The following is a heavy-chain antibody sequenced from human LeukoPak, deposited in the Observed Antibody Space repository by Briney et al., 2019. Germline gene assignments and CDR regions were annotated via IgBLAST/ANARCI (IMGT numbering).Heavy chain of an antibody. Sequence: GGSLRLSCAASGFTFSGSAMHWVRQASGKGLEWVGRIRSKANSYATAYAASVKGRFTISRDDSKNTAYLQMNSLKTEDTAVYYCTRLWFGELFHYYYGMDVWGQGTTVTVSS. CDR1: GFTFSGSA. CDR2: IRSKANSYAT. CDR3: TRLWFGELFHYYYGMDV. J-gene: IGHJ6*02. D-gene: IGHD3-10*01. V-gene: IGHV3-73*01.